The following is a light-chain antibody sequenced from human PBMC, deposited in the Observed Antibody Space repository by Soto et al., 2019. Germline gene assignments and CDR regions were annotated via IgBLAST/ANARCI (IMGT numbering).Light chain of an antibody. V-gene: IGLV2-8*01. CDR2: EVS. CDR3: SSYAGSRHYV. CDR1: SSDVGRYNY. J-gene: IGLJ1*01. Sequence: QSALTQPPSASGSPGQSVTISCTGTSSDVGRYNYISWYQQHPGKAPKLMIYEVSKRPSGVPDRFSGSKSGNTASLTVSGLQAEYEADYYCSSYAGSRHYVFGTGTKVT.